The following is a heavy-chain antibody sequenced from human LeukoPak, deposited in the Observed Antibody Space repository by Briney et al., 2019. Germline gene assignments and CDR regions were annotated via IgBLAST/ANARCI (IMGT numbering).Heavy chain of an antibody. D-gene: IGHD5-12*01. Sequence: PGRSLRLSCAASGFTFSNYAMHWVRQAPGKGLEWVSGISWNSGSIGYADSVKGRFTISRDNAKNSLYLQMNSLRAEDTALYYCAKEDRGGYALDYWGQGTLVTVSS. V-gene: IGHV3-9*01. CDR3: AKEDRGGYALDY. CDR2: ISWNSGSI. CDR1: GFTFSNYA. J-gene: IGHJ4*02.